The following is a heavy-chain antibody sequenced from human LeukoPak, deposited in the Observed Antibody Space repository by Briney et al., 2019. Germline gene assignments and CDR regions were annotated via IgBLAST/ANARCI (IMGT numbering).Heavy chain of an antibody. V-gene: IGHV3-23*01. CDR1: GFTFSGSA. J-gene: IGHJ4*02. CDR2: ISYSGANS. D-gene: IGHD1-7*01. Sequence: GGSLRLSCAASGFTFSGSAMSWVRQAPGEGLEWVSLISYSGANSYYTDSVRGRFTISRDNSKDTLFLQMNSLRAEDTAVYFCARAPRGNYQAIDYWGQGTLVTVSS. CDR3: ARAPRGNYQAIDY.